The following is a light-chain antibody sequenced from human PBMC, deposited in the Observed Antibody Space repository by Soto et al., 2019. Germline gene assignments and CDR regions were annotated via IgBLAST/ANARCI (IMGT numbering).Light chain of an antibody. CDR3: QQRGSGPPLI. Sequence: EIVLTQSPATLSLSPGERATLSCRASQSVSSYFSWYQQKPGQAPRLLIYYASHRATGSPARFSGSGSGTESTLTISILEPEDFAFYYCQQRGSGPPLIFGGGTRVEIK. CDR2: YAS. J-gene: IGKJ4*01. CDR1: QSVSSY. V-gene: IGKV3-11*01.